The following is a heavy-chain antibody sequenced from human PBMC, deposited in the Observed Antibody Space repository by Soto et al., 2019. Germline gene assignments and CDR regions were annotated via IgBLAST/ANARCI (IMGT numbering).Heavy chain of an antibody. CDR2: IYHSGST. J-gene: IGHJ4*02. CDR3: ARGRRGAGLTFAFDY. Sequence: QVQLQESGPGLVKPSQTLSLTCNVSGVSISSDGYYWTWIRQHPGRGLEHPGKGLEWIGYIYHSGSTYYHPSLESRNDMSVDTSNSHFSLNLSSVTAPDKAVYYYARGRRGAGLTFAFDYWGQGALVTVSS. D-gene: IGHD1-26*01. V-gene: IGHV4-31*03. CDR1: GVSISSDGYY.